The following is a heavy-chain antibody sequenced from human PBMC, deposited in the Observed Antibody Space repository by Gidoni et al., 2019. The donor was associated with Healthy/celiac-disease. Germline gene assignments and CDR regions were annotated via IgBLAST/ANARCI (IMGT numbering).Heavy chain of an antibody. CDR1: GGTSSSYA. D-gene: IGHD2-2*01. CDR3: ARVGEYCSSTSCSTWFDP. Sequence: QVQLVQSGAEVKKPGSSVKVSCKASGGTSSSYAISWVRQALGQGLEWMGGIIPIFGTANYAQKFQGRVTITADKSTSTAYMELSSLRSEDTAVYYCARVGEYCSSTSCSTWFDPWGQGTLVTVSS. J-gene: IGHJ5*02. V-gene: IGHV1-69*06. CDR2: IIPIFGTA.